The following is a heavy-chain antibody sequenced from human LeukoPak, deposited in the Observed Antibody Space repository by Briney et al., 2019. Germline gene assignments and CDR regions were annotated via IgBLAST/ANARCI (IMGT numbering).Heavy chain of an antibody. CDR1: GFTFSSYW. V-gene: IGHV3-7*01. D-gene: IGHD2-8*01. CDR2: IKQDGSKK. J-gene: IGHJ4*02. CDR3: VREPPYCTNGVCYDIADY. Sequence: GGSLRLSCAASGFTFSSYWMTWVRQAPGKGLEWVANIKQDGSKKSYVDSVKGRFTISRDNAKNSLYLQMNSLRAEDTAVYYCVREPPYCTNGVCYDIADYWGQGTLVTVSS.